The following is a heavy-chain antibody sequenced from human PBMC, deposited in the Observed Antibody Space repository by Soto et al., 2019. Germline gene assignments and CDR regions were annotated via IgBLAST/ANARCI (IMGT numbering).Heavy chain of an antibody. D-gene: IGHD2-2*01. CDR2: ISGSGDNT. V-gene: IGHV3-23*01. Sequence: SGGSLRLSCAASGFTFSNYVMSWVRQAPGKGLEWVSSISGSGDNTYYADSVKGRFTISRDNSKNTLFLQMNSLRAEDTAVYYCAKDYTVVVPAEMGLYFDYWGKGTQGTSPQ. CDR3: AKDYTVVVPAEMGLYFDY. J-gene: IGHJ4*02. CDR1: GFTFSNYV.